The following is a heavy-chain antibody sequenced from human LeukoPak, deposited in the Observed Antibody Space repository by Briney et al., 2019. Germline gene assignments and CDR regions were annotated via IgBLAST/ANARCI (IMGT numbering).Heavy chain of an antibody. Sequence: GGSLRLSCAASGFTFSSYSMNWVRQAPGKGLEWVSYISSSSSTIYYADSVKGRFTISRDNAKNSLCLQMNSLRAEDTAVYYCARGGSSIAARGAFDIWGQGTMVTVSS. CDR2: ISSSSSTI. CDR1: GFTFSSYS. CDR3: ARGGSSIAARGAFDI. J-gene: IGHJ3*02. V-gene: IGHV3-48*01. D-gene: IGHD6-6*01.